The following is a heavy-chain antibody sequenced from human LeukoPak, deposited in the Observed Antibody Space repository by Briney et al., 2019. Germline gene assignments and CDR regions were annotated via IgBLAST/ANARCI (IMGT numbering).Heavy chain of an antibody. CDR3: ARDSEGSGGYCSGGSCFYGIHL. J-gene: IGHJ6*04. CDR1: GGTFSSYA. D-gene: IGHD2-15*01. V-gene: IGHV1-69*06. Sequence: GPSVKVSCKASGGTFSSYAISWVRQAPGQGLEWMGGIISIFGRENYTQKFQGRDRITADNSTSTAYMELSKLKSEDTAVYYCARDSEGSGGYCSGGSCFYGIHLWRKGPTVTVSS. CDR2: IISIFGRE.